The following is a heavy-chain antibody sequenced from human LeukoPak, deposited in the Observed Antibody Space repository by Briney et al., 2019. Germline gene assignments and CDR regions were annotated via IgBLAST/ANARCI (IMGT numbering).Heavy chain of an antibody. CDR3: TSWGDTTAEYFQR. CDR1: GFTFNRCW. V-gene: IGHV3-7*01. Sequence: GGSLRLSCVVSGFTFNRCWMNWVRQAPGKGLEWVAHINPDGRDTYYVDSVKGRFTISRDSAQNSMYLQMNSLRVEDTVAYYCTSWGDTTAEYFQRWGQGTLVTVSS. CDR2: INPDGRDT. J-gene: IGHJ1*01. D-gene: IGHD2-21*02.